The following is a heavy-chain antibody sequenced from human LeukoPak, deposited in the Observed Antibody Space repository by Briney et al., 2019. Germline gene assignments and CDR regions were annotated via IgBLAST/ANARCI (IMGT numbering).Heavy chain of an antibody. D-gene: IGHD3-9*01. CDR2: IKQDGSEK. V-gene: IGHV3-7*03. CDR1: GFTFSLYW. Sequence: PRGSLRLSCAASGFTFSLYWMNWVRRAPGKGLEWVASIKQDGSEKNYVDSVKGRFTISRDNAKNSLYLQMNNLRVEDTAMYYCAGGTGFIIKDWGQGTLVTVSS. CDR3: AGGTGFIIKD. J-gene: IGHJ4*02.